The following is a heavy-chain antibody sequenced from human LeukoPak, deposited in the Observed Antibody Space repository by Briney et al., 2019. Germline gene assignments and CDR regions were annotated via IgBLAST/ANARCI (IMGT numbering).Heavy chain of an antibody. Sequence: PGGSLRLSCTASGFTFSDYEVNWVRQAPGKGLECVSYISRTGSTIYYADSVKGRFAVSRDNAKRSLYLQMSSLRVEDTAVYYCARDIGGTVEVATMNYWGQGTLVTVSS. V-gene: IGHV3-48*03. CDR3: ARDIGGTVEVATMNY. CDR2: ISRTGSTI. D-gene: IGHD5-24*01. CDR1: GFTFSDYE. J-gene: IGHJ4*02.